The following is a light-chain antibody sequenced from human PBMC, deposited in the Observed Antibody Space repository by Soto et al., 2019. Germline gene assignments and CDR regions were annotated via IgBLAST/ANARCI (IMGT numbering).Light chain of an antibody. CDR3: QQYGGPPVT. J-gene: IGKJ5*01. CDR2: GAS. Sequence: EIVLTQSPGTLSLSPGDGATLSCRASQSVSGNLLAWYQQKPGQAPRLLVYGASSRATDIPDRFNGRGSATDFTLTISRLEPEDFAVYYCQQYGGPPVTFGQGTRLEIE. CDR1: QSVSGNL. V-gene: IGKV3-20*01.